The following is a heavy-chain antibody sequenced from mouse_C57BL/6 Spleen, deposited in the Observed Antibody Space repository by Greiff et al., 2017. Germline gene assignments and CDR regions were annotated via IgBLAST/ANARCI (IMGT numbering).Heavy chain of an antibody. D-gene: IGHD2-5*01. V-gene: IGHV1-81*01. J-gene: IGHJ3*01. CDR2: IYPRSGNT. Sequence: QVQLKQSGAELARPGASVKLSCKASGYTFPSYGISWVKQRTGQGLEWIGEIYPRSGNTYYNEKFKGKATLTADKSSSTAYMELRSLTSEDAAVYFCAYYSNYPFAYWGQGTLVTVSA. CDR1: GYTFPSYG. CDR3: AYYSNYPFAY.